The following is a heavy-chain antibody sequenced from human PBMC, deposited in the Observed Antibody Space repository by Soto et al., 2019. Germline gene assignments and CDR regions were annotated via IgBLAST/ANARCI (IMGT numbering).Heavy chain of an antibody. J-gene: IGHJ4*02. Sequence: EVQLVESGGGLVQPGGSLRLSCAASGFTFSDHYMDWVRQASGQGLEWVGRIRKKANSYTAEYAGCVKGRSTISRDDSNIALYLQMNNLKIEYTSLYYSFRAGSDYQLDYWGQGTLVTVSS. CDR3: FRAGSDYQLDY. CDR1: GFTFSDHY. V-gene: IGHV3-72*01. D-gene: IGHD3-10*01. CDR2: IRKKANSYTA.